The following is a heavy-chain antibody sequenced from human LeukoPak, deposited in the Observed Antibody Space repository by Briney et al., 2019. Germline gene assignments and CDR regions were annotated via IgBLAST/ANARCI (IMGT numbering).Heavy chain of an antibody. Sequence: PSETLSLTCAVYGGSFSGYYWSWIRQPPGKGLEWIGEINHSGSTNYNPSLKSRVTISVDTSKNQFSLKLSSVTAADTAVYHCARGLVVVVAATKSYFDYWGQGTLVTVSS. V-gene: IGHV4-34*01. D-gene: IGHD2-15*01. CDR3: ARGLVVVVAATKSYFDY. J-gene: IGHJ4*02. CDR1: GGSFSGYY. CDR2: INHSGST.